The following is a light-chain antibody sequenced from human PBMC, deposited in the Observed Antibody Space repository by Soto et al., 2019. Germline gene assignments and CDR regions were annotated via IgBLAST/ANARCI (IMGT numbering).Light chain of an antibody. CDR2: DAS. J-gene: IGKJ5*01. CDR1: HYIDSW. V-gene: IGKV1-12*01. Sequence: DIQMTQSPSSVSASVGDTVTITCRASHYIDSWLAWYQQKPGKAPKLLIYDASRLRSGVPSTFSGSRSGTDFTLTITDQQPEDFATYYCQQAYSFPLTFGKGTRLEIK. CDR3: QQAYSFPLT.